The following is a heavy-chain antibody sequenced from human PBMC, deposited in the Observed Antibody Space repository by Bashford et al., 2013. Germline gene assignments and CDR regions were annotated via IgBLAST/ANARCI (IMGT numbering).Heavy chain of an antibody. CDR2: ISWNSGSI. CDR3: AKAGCSSTTCYGNC. Sequence: VHTLGSLRLSCAASGFTFDDYAMHWVRQAPGKGLEWVSSISWNSGSIYYADSVKGRFTISRDNAKNSLYLQMNSLRAEDTALYYCAKAGCSSTTCYGNCWGQGALVTVSS. CDR1: GFTFDDYA. J-gene: IGHJ4*02. V-gene: IGHV3-9*01. D-gene: IGHD2-2*01.